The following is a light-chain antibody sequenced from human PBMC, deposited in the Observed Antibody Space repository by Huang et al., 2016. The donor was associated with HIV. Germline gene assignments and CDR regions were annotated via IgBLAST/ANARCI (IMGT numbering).Light chain of an antibody. Sequence: EIVLTQSPATLSLSPGERATLSYRASQSVSSYLAWYQQKPGQAPRLLIYDASNRATGSPARFSGSGSGTDFTLTISSLEPEDFAVYYCQQRSNWPPFTFGPGTKVDIK. CDR2: DAS. V-gene: IGKV3-11*01. J-gene: IGKJ3*01. CDR3: QQRSNWPPFT. CDR1: QSVSSY.